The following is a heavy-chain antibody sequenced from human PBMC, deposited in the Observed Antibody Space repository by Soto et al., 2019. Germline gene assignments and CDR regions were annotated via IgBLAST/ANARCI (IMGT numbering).Heavy chain of an antibody. D-gene: IGHD5-18*01. J-gene: IGHJ4*02. Sequence: PGGSLRLSSAASGFTFSSYAMSWVRQAPGKGLEWVSAISGSGGSTYYADSVKGRFTISRGNSKSTLYLQMNSLRAEDTAVYYCAKDPFMRVWLQLNYFDYWCQGTLAPVSS. CDR2: ISGSGGST. CDR3: AKDPFMRVWLQLNYFDY. V-gene: IGHV3-23*01. CDR1: GFTFSSYA.